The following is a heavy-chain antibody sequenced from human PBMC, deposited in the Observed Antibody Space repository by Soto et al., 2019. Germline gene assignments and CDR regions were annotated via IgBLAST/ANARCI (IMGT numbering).Heavy chain of an antibody. CDR2: INPNSGDT. J-gene: IGHJ4*02. CDR3: ATQRSEWELSFDF. Sequence: ASVKVSCKASGYTFTGCCIHWVRQAPGQGLEWMGWINPNSGDTKYAQKFQGWVTMTRDTSISTAYMELSRLTSDDTAVYYCATQRSEWELSFDFWGQGTLVTVS. CDR1: GYTFTGCC. D-gene: IGHD1-26*01. V-gene: IGHV1-2*04.